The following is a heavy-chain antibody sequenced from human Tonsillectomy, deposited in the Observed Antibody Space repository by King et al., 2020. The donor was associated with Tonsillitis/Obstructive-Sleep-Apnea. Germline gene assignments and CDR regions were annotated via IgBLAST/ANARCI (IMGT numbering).Heavy chain of an antibody. CDR1: GFTFSSYW. Sequence: QLVQSGGGLVQPGGSLRLSCAASGFTFSSYWMSWVRQARGKGLEWVANIKQDGSEKYYVDSVKGRFTISRDNAKNSLYLQMNSLRAEDTAVYYCARDIPYYDFWSGYRGSTPWGQGTLVTVSS. J-gene: IGHJ5*02. CDR3: ARDIPYYDFWSGYRGSTP. CDR2: IKQDGSEK. D-gene: IGHD3-3*01. V-gene: IGHV3-7*03.